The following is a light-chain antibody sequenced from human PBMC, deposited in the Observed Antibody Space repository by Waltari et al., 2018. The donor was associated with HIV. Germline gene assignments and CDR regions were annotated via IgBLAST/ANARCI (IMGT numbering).Light chain of an antibody. J-gene: IGKJ1*01. CDR3: QQYYGSPRT. V-gene: IGKV4-1*01. CDR1: HSILYNFNNRTC. CDR2: WAS. Sequence: DIVMTQSPDSLAVSLGERGTVNCKASHSILYNFNNRTCLAWYQQKPGQPPKLLIYWASTRASGVPDRFSGSGSAADFTLTISDLQAEDVAVYYCQQYYGSPRTFGQGTRLEIK.